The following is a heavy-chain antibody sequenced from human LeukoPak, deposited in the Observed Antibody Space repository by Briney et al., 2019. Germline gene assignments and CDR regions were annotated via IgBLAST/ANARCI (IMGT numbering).Heavy chain of an antibody. V-gene: IGHV4-39*01. J-gene: IGHJ4*02. CDR3: ARRTSNPVGAIDY. CDR1: GGSISSSDYY. D-gene: IGHD1-26*01. CDR2: ISSSGST. Sequence: PSETLSLTCTVSGGSISSSDYYWGWIRQPPEKGLEWIGAISSSGSTYYNPSLKSRVTISVDSSKNQLSLKLSSVTAADTAVYYCARRTSNPVGAIDYWGQGTLVTVSS.